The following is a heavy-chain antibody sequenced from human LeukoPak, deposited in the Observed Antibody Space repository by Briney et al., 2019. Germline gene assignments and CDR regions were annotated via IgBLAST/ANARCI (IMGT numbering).Heavy chain of an antibody. CDR3: AKVPVVVVPAALDY. D-gene: IGHD2-2*01. J-gene: IGHJ4*02. Sequence: GGSLRLSCAASGFTFSSYAMSWVRQAPGKGLEWVSAISGGGGSTYYADSVKGRFTISRDNSKNTLYLQMNSLRAEDTAVYYCAKVPVVVVPAALDYWGQGTLVTVSS. V-gene: IGHV3-23*01. CDR1: GFTFSSYA. CDR2: ISGGGGST.